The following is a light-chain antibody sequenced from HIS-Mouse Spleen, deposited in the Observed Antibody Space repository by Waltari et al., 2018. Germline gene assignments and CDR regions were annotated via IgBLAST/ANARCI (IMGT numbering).Light chain of an antibody. CDR1: NLGSKS. Sequence: SYVLTQPPSVSVAPGQTARITCGGKNLGSKSVHWYQQKPCQAPVLVVYDDSDRPSGIPERFSGSNSGNTATLTISRVEAGDEADYYCQVWDSSSDPSYVFGTGTKVTVL. V-gene: IGLV3-21*02. CDR3: QVWDSSSDPSYV. J-gene: IGLJ1*01. CDR2: DDS.